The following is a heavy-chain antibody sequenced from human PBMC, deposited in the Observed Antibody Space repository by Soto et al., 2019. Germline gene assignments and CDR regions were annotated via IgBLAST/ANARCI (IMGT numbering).Heavy chain of an antibody. CDR2: IGTAGDT. D-gene: IGHD5-18*01. Sequence: PGGSLRLSCAASGFTFSSYDMHWVRQATGKGLEWVSAIGTAGDTYYPGSVKGRFTISRENAKNSLYLQMNSLRAEDTAVYYCARGLPQYSYGLQPQFDYWGQGTLVTVSS. CDR3: ARGLPQYSYGLQPQFDY. CDR1: GFTFSSYD. J-gene: IGHJ4*02. V-gene: IGHV3-13*01.